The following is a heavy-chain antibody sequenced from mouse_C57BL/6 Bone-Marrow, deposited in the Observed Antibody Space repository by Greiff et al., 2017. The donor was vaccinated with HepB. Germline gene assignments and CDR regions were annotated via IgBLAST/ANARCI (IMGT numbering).Heavy chain of an antibody. V-gene: IGHV1-5*01. J-gene: IGHJ2*01. Sequence: SGTVLARPGASVKMSCKTSGYTFTSYWMHWVKQRPGQGLEWIGAIYPGNSDTSYNQKFKGKAKLTAVTSASTAYMELSSLTTEDSAVYYCTRPLFITTVVATDDYWGQGTTLTVSS. CDR2: IYPGNSDT. CDR1: GYTFTSYW. D-gene: IGHD1-1*01. CDR3: TRPLFITTVVATDDY.